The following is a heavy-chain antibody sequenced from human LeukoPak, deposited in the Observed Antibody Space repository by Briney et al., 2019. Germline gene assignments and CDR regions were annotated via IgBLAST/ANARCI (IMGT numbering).Heavy chain of an antibody. CDR2: ISSNGGST. CDR3: LKVPNYSSGY. CDR1: GFTFSTYA. J-gene: IGHJ4*02. Sequence: GGSLRLSCSASGFTFSTYAMHWVSQAPGKGLESVSTISSNGGSTYYADSVKGRFTISRDNSMNTLYLQMSSLTAEDTAVYYCLKVPNYSSGYWGQGTLVTVSS. D-gene: IGHD6-25*01. V-gene: IGHV3-64D*09.